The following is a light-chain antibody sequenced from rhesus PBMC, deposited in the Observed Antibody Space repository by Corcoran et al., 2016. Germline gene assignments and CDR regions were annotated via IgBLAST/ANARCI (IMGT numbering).Light chain of an antibody. V-gene: IGKV3-24*03. CDR1: QSITTY. CDR3: LQTSNWPLS. CDR2: GAS. J-gene: IGKJ4*01. Sequence: VMTQSPATLALSPGERATLSCRASQSITTYLAWYQQKPGQVPSLFIYGASIRATGIPDRFRGTGSGTECTLTISSLEPEDVGIYFCLQTSNWPLSFGGGTKVEI.